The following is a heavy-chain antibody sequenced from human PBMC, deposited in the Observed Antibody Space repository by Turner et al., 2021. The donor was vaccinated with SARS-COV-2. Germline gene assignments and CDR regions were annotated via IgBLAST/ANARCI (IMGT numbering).Heavy chain of an antibody. D-gene: IGHD3-22*01. CDR1: GFTFRSYS. CDR2: ISSSSSYI. CDR3: ARGTYYYDSSTYSGTNWFDP. Sequence: EVPLVESGGGLVKPGGSLRLSCAASGFTFRSYSMNWVRQAPGKGLEWVSSISSSSSYIYYADSMKGRFTISRDNAKNSLYLQMNSLRAEDTAVYYCARGTYYYDSSTYSGTNWFDPWGQGTLVTVSS. V-gene: IGHV3-21*01. J-gene: IGHJ5*02.